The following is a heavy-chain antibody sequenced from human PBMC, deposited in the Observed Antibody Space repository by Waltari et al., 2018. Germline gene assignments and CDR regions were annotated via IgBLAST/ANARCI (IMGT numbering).Heavy chain of an antibody. D-gene: IGHD7-27*01. CDR2: IIPNSGGT. Sequence: VRQAPGQGPEWMGRIIPNSGGTSYAQKFQGRVTMTRDTSITTAYMELRSLTSDDTAVYYCARGNWGYFFDYWGQGTLVTVSS. CDR3: ARGNWGYFFDY. J-gene: IGHJ4*02. V-gene: IGHV1-2*06.